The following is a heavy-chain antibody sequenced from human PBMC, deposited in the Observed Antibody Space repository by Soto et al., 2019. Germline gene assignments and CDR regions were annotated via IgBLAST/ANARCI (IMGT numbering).Heavy chain of an antibody. CDR3: AREQSGGADY. Sequence: QVQLVQSGAEVKKPGASVKVSCKASGYTFTIYDINWVRQATGQGLEWMGWMNPNSGNTGYAQKFQGRVTMTRNTSIPTAYMELSCLRSRETAVDYCAREQSGGADYWGQGTLVTVSS. J-gene: IGHJ4*02. CDR1: GYTFTIYD. D-gene: IGHD2-8*02. V-gene: IGHV1-8*01. CDR2: MNPNSGNT.